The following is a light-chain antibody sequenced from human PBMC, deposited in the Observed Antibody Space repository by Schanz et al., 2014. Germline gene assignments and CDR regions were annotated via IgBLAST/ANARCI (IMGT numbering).Light chain of an antibody. V-gene: IGLV2-11*01. J-gene: IGLJ3*02. CDR2: DVS. CDR3: CSYAGSYTLV. Sequence: QSALTQPRSVSGSPGQSVTISCAGTSSDVGGHNYVSWYQQHPGKAPKLIIYDVSVRPSGVPDRFSGSKSGNTASLTISGLQAEDEADYYCCSYAGSYTLVFGGGTKLTVL. CDR1: SSDVGGHNY.